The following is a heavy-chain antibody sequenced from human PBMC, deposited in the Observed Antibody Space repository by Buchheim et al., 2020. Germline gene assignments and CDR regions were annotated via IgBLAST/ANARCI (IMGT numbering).Heavy chain of an antibody. V-gene: IGHV4-4*02. D-gene: IGHD2-21*01. J-gene: IGHJ6*02. Sequence: QVQLQESGPGLVKPSGTLSLTCDVSGGSISSNYWRSWVRQPPGMGLEWIGEIYHGGSTNYNPSLKSRVTISVDKSKNQFSLKLTSVTAADTAVYYCARIPYYYYYGLDVWGQGTT. CDR2: IYHGGST. CDR1: GGSISSNYW. CDR3: ARIPYYYYYGLDV.